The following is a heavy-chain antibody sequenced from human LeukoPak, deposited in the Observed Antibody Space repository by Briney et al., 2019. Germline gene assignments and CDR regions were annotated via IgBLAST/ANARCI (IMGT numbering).Heavy chain of an antibody. CDR2: VYYSGNT. J-gene: IGHJ3*02. CDR1: GGSISGFY. Sequence: SETLSLTCTVSGGSISGFYWNWIRQPPGKGLEWIGYVYYSGNTNYNPSLKSRVTISLDTSKNQFSLKLRSVTAADTAVYYCARDARDAFDIWGQGTMVTVSS. CDR3: ARDARDAFDI. V-gene: IGHV4-59*01.